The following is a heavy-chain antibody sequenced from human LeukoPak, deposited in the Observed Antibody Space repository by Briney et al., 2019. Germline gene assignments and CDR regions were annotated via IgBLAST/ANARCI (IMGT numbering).Heavy chain of an antibody. V-gene: IGHV3-53*01. J-gene: IGHJ4*02. CDR2: IYSGGST. Sequence: GGSLRLSSAASGFTVSSNYMSWVRQAPGKGLEWVSVIYSGGSTYYADSVKGRFTISRDNSKNTLYLQMNSLRAEDTAVYYCARDSEAVSGYYGYWGQGTLVTVSS. CDR1: GFTVSSNY. CDR3: ARDSEAVSGYYGY. D-gene: IGHD3-22*01.